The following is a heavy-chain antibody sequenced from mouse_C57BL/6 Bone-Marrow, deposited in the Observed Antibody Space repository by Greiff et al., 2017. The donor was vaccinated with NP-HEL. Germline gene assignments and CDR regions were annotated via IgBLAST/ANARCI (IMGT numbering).Heavy chain of an antibody. CDR3: ARTDSFYAMDY. D-gene: IGHD2-12*01. J-gene: IGHJ4*01. CDR1: GYTFTSHW. V-gene: IGHV1-55*01. CDR2: IYPGSGST. Sequence: QVQLQQPGAELVKPGASVKMSCKASGYTFTSHWITWVKQRPGQGLEWIGDIYPGSGSTNYNEKFKSKATLTVDTSSSTAYMQLSSLTSEDSAVYYCARTDSFYAMDYWGQGTSVTVSS.